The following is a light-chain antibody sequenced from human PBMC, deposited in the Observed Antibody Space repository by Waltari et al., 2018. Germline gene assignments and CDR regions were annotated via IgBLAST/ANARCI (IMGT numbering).Light chain of an antibody. CDR1: KLGEKY. CDR3: QAWDSSTYV. V-gene: IGLV3-1*01. J-gene: IGLJ1*01. CDR2: QDV. Sequence: YALTQSPSVSVSTGQTANITCSGEKLGEKYSCWYQQKAGQSPRLVIYQDVKRPSGIPERFSGSNSGNTATLTISETQATDEADYYCQAWDSSTYVFGTGTKVTVL.